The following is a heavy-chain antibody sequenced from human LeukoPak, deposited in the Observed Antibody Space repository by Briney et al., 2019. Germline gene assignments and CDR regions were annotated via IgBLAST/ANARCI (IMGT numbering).Heavy chain of an antibody. Sequence: SGGSLRLSCAASGFTFSSYSKNWVRQAPGKGLEWVSSISSSSSYIYYADSVKGRFTISRDNAKNSLYLQMNSLRAEDTAVYYCARDGTQQWLVKTGALDIWGQGTMVTVSS. CDR3: ARDGTQQWLVKTGALDI. CDR2: ISSSSSYI. V-gene: IGHV3-21*01. J-gene: IGHJ3*02. D-gene: IGHD6-19*01. CDR1: GFTFSSYS.